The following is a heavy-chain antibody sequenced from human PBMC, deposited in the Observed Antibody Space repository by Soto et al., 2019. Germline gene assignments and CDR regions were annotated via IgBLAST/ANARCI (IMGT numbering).Heavy chain of an antibody. CDR1: GFTVSNYY. D-gene: IGHD3-3*01. Sequence: EVQLVESGGGLVQPGGSLRLSCAASGFTVSNYYMSWVRQAPGKGLEWVSIIHRGGDTYYADSVKGRFTSSRDNSNNMLFLQMNSLRADDTAVYYCARDPGYGLPFLEYLFHRGQGTLVTVSS. J-gene: IGHJ4*02. CDR2: IHRGGDT. V-gene: IGHV3-66*01. CDR3: ARDPGYGLPFLEYLFH.